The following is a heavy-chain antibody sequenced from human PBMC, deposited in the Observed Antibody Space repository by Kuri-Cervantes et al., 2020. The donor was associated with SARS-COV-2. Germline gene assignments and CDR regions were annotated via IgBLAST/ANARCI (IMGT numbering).Heavy chain of an antibody. V-gene: IGHV1-18*01. CDR2: ISAYNGKT. D-gene: IGHD2-2*03. CDR3: ARVDPTRWFDP. J-gene: IGHJ5*02. Sequence: ASVKVSCKASGYTFTSYDINWVRQATRQGLEWMGWISAYNGKTEYVQNLQGRVTMTTDTSTSTAYVELRSLRSDDTAVYYCARVDPTRWFDPWGQGTLVTVSS. CDR1: GYTFTSYD.